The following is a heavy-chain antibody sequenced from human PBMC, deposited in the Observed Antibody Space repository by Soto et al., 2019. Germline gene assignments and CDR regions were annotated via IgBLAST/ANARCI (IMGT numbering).Heavy chain of an antibody. CDR2: INAGNGNT. CDR3: ARERGYSGYDYYDY. J-gene: IGHJ4*02. CDR1: GYTFTSYA. D-gene: IGHD5-12*01. V-gene: IGHV1-3*01. Sequence: QVPLVQSGAEVKKPGASVKVSCKASGYTFTSYAMHWVRQAPGQRLEWMGWINAGNGNTKYSQKFQGRVTITRDTSASTAYMELSSLRSEDTAVYYCARERGYSGYDYYDYWGQGTLVTVSS.